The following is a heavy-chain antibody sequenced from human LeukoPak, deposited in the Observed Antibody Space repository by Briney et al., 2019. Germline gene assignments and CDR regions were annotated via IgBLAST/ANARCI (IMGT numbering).Heavy chain of an antibody. CDR3: ARVIGYYSPLDY. CDR2: IRAYNGNT. CDR1: GYIFSSYG. V-gene: IGHV1-18*01. Sequence: GASVKVSCKSSGYIFSSYGISWLRQARGRGVEWMGWIRAYNGNTNYAQKREGRVTMTTHTSTRTASMELRRLRSDHTAVYYCARVIGYYSPLDYWGQGPLDPVSS. J-gene: IGHJ4*02. D-gene: IGHD3-22*01.